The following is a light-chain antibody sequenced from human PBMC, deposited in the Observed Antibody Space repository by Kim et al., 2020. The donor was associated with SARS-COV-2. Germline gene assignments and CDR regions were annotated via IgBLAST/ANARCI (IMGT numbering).Light chain of an antibody. CDR1: QSVGSY. CDR2: DAS. Sequence: EIVLTQSPATLSLSPGERATLSCRASQSVGSYLAWYQQKPGQTPRLLIYDASNRATGIPARFSGSGSGTDFTLTISSLEPEDFADYCQQRGNWLTFGGGTKVDIK. CDR3: QQRGNWLT. J-gene: IGKJ4*01. V-gene: IGKV3-11*01.